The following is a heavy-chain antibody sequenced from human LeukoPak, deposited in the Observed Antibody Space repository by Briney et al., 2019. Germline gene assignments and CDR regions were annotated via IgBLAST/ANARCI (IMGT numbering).Heavy chain of an antibody. CDR1: GFIFSTYW. Sequence: GGSLRLSCAASGFIFSTYWMMWARQAPGKGLEWVANMKGDGSEIHYVDSVKGRFTISRDNARNSLFLQMNGLRPEDTAVYYARPAYTAAYDLWGQGTMVTVSS. D-gene: IGHD3-16*01. J-gene: IGHJ3*01. V-gene: IGHV3-7*01. CDR2: MKGDGSEI. CDR3: RPAYTAAYDL.